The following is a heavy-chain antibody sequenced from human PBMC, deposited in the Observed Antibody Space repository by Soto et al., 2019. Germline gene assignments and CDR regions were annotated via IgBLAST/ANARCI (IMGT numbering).Heavy chain of an antibody. J-gene: IGHJ4*02. D-gene: IGHD6-6*01. CDR1: GGSISSSNW. Sequence: PSETLSLTCAVSGGSISSSNWWSWVRQPPGKGLEWIGEIYHSGSTNYNPSLKSRVTISVDKSKNQFSLKLSSVTAADTAVYYCAACSSIAASNLDYWGQGTLVTVSS. CDR3: AACSSIAASNLDY. V-gene: IGHV4-4*02. CDR2: IYHSGST.